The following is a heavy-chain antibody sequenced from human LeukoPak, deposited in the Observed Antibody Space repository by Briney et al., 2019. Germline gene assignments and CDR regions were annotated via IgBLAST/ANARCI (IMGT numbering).Heavy chain of an antibody. CDR1: GFTFSSYA. J-gene: IGHJ4*02. CDR3: AKDHLQDILTGYYKR. D-gene: IGHD3-9*01. Sequence: GGSLSLSCAASGFTFSSYAMHWVRQAPGKGLEWVSSISSSSTYIYYADSVKGRFTISRDNAENSLYLQMNSLRAEDTAVYFCAKDHLQDILTGYYKRWGQGTLVTVSS. CDR2: ISSSSTYI. V-gene: IGHV3-21*01.